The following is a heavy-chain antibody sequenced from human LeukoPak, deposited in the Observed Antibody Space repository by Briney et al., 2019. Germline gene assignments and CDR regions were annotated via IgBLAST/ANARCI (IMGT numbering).Heavy chain of an antibody. D-gene: IGHD2-2*01. CDR2: IKEDGSEK. CDR1: GFTFSRHW. Sequence: GGSLRLSCAASGFTFSRHWMSWVRQAPGKGLEWVANIKEDGSEKDYVDSVKGRFTISRDNAKNSLYLQMNSLRAEDTAVYYCARGEHYCSSTSCYHDAFDIWGQGTMVTVSS. V-gene: IGHV3-7*01. J-gene: IGHJ3*02. CDR3: ARGEHYCSSTSCYHDAFDI.